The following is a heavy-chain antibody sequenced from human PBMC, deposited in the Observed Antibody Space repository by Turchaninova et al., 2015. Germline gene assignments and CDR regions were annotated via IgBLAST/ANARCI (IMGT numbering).Heavy chain of an antibody. Sequence: LGQPGGSLRLSCAASEFTFTSYDMSWVRQATGKGLELVSTITSTGGHSYYADSVKGRFTISRDNSKNSLYLQMDSLRAEDTAVYYCAKVGYLGYTFGKYYFDYWGLGTLVTVSS. J-gene: IGHJ4*02. CDR1: EFTFTSYD. V-gene: IGHV3-23*01. D-gene: IGHD2-15*01. CDR2: ITSTGGHS. CDR3: AKVGYLGYTFGKYYFDY.